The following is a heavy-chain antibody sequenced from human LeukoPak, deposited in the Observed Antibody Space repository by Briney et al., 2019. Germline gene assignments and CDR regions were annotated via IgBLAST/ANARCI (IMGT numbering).Heavy chain of an antibody. CDR1: GYTFTSYA. D-gene: IGHD6-13*01. CDR3: ARCRDSSSWYWFDP. Sequence: ASVKVSCKASGYTFTSYAMHWVRQAPGQRLEWMGWINAGNGNTKYSQKFQGRVTITRDTSASTAYMELSSLRSGDTAVYYCARCRDSSSWYWFDPWGQGTLVTVSS. J-gene: IGHJ5*02. CDR2: INAGNGNT. V-gene: IGHV1-3*01.